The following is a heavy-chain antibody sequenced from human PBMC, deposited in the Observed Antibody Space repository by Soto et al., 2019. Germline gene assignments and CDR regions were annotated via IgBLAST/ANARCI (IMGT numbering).Heavy chain of an antibody. CDR3: AREPGYSSGWPYRTYYFDY. CDR1: GGTFSSYA. D-gene: IGHD6-19*01. V-gene: IGHV1-69*13. CDR2: IIPIFGTA. Sequence: ASVTVSCKASGGTFSSYAISWVRQVPGQGLEWMGGIIPIFGTANYAQKFQGRVTITADESTSTAYMELSSLRSEDTAVYYCAREPGYSSGWPYRTYYFDYWGQGTLVTVSS. J-gene: IGHJ4*02.